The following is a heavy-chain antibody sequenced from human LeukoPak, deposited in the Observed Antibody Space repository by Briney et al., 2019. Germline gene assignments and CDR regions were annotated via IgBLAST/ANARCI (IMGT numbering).Heavy chain of an antibody. V-gene: IGHV3-21*01. CDR2: ISSSSTYI. CDR3: ARPHPRTVFGVFSYYYGMDV. D-gene: IGHD3-3*01. CDR1: RFTFRSYS. J-gene: IGHJ6*02. Sequence: GGSLRLSCAASRFTFRSYSMNWVRQAPGKGLEWVSSISSSSTYIYYADSVKGRFIISRDNAKNSLYLQMNSLRAEDTAVYYCARPHPRTVFGVFSYYYGMDVWGQGTTVTVSS.